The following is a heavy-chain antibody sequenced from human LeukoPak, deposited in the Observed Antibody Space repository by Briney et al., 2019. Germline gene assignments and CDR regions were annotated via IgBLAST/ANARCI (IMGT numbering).Heavy chain of an antibody. CDR2: ISYDGSNK. D-gene: IGHD2-2*02. Sequence: GGSLRLSCAASGFTLSSYGMHWVRQAPGKGLEWVAVISYDGSNKYYADSVKGRFTISRDNSKNTLYLQMNSLRAEDTAVYYCAKDGSTSCYNWGQGTLINVSS. J-gene: IGHJ4*02. CDR3: AKDGSTSCYN. CDR1: GFTLSSYG. V-gene: IGHV3-30*18.